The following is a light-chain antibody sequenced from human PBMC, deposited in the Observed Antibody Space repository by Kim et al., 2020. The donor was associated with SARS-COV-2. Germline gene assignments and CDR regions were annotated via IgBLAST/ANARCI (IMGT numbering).Light chain of an antibody. CDR1: QVFSSDY. Sequence: EIVLTQSPGTLSLSPGETATLSCRASQVFSSDYLAWYQQKPGQAPRLLIYGASSRATGIPDRFSGSGSGTDFTLTISSLEPEDFGVYYCQQYDTSPWTFGQGTKVDIK. V-gene: IGKV3-20*01. CDR2: GAS. J-gene: IGKJ1*01. CDR3: QQYDTSPWT.